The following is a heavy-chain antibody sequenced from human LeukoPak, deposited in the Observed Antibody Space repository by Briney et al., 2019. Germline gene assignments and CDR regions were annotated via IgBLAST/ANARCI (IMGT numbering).Heavy chain of an antibody. Sequence: SETLSLTCTVSGGSISSYYWSWIRQPPGKGLEWMGYIYYSGSTNYNPSLKSRVTISVDTSKNQFSLKLSSVTAADTAVYYCARDRVNNWFDPWGQGTLVTVSS. D-gene: IGHD3-3*01. CDR2: IYYSGST. V-gene: IGHV4-59*01. CDR1: GGSISSYY. CDR3: ARDRVNNWFDP. J-gene: IGHJ5*02.